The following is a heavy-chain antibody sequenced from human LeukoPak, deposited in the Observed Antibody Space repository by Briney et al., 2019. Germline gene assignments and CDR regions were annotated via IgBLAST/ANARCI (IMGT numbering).Heavy chain of an antibody. J-gene: IGHJ4*02. V-gene: IGHV4-61*01. Sequence: PSETLSLTCSVSGDSISSGSYYWSWIRQPPGKGLEWIGYIYYSGSTNYNPSLKSRVTLSVDTSRNQFSLSLRSMTAADTAVYYCARTEPSGTTSHWGQGTLVTVSS. CDR3: ARTEPSGTTSH. CDR1: GDSISSGSYY. D-gene: IGHD1-1*01. CDR2: IYYSGST.